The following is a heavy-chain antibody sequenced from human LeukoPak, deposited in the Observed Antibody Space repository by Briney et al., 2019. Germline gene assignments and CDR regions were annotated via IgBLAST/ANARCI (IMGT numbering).Heavy chain of an antibody. CDR1: GFTFSSYS. D-gene: IGHD6-19*01. CDR2: ISSSSSYI. CDR3: ARESPDSSSFDY. J-gene: IGHJ4*02. Sequence: GGSLRLSCAASGFTFSSYSMNWVRQAPGKGLELVSSISSSSSYIYYADSVKGRFTISRDNAKNSLYLQMNSLRAEDTAVYYCARESPDSSSFDYWGQGTLVTVSS. V-gene: IGHV3-21*01.